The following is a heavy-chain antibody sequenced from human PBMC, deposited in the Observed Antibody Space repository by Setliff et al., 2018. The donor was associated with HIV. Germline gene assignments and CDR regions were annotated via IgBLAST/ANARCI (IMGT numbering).Heavy chain of an antibody. CDR2: ISGSGRTT. J-gene: IGHJ4*02. CDR3: ATRHDGRYFDY. CDR1: GFTFSSAW. V-gene: IGHV3-23*01. Sequence: GGSLRLSCAASGFTFSSAWMIWVRQAPGKGLEWVSSISGSGRTTTYPDSMKGRFTISRDNSGNMLYLQMDILRAEDTATYYCATRHDGRYFDYWGQGTLVTVSS. D-gene: IGHD3-16*01.